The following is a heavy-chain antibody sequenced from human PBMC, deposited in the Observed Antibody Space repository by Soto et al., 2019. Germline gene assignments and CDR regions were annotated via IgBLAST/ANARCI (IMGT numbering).Heavy chain of an antibody. CDR1: GFTFNTYA. J-gene: IGHJ4*02. V-gene: IGHV3-23*01. D-gene: IGHD1-26*01. Sequence: PGGSLRLSCAASGFTFNTYAMTWVRQAPGKGLEWVSAISGSGGTTYYADSVKGRFTISRDNSKNTMFLQMNSLRADDTAVYYCAKGLVGGSLYHFDYWGQGTPVTVSS. CDR2: ISGSGGTT. CDR3: AKGLVGGSLYHFDY.